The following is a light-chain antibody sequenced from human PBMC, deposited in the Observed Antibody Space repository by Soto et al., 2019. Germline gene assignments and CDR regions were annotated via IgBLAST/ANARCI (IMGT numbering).Light chain of an antibody. CDR1: QSVSSSY. CDR2: GSY. V-gene: IGKV3-20*01. J-gene: IGKJ2*01. CDR3: QQYSSSYDTSLYT. Sequence: EIVLTQSPGTLSLSPGETATLSCRASQSVSSSYLAWYQQKPGQAPRLLVYGSYHRATGIADRFSGSGSGTDFTLTISRLEPEDFEVYYCQQYSSSYDTSLYTFGQGTKVDIK.